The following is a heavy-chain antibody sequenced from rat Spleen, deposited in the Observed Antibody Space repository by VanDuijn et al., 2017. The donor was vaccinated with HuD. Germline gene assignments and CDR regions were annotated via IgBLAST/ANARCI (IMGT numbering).Heavy chain of an antibody. V-gene: IGHV2-30*01. CDR2: IWTGGST. J-gene: IGHJ2*01. CDR1: GFSLTSYN. CDR3: ASGIFDF. D-gene: IGHD1-4*01. Sequence: QVQLKESGPDLVQPSQTLSLTCTVSGFSLTSYNVHWVRQPTGKGLEWMGVIWTGGSTDYNSALKSRLSISRDTSKSQVFLKMNSLQTEDTAMYFCASGIFDFWGQGVMVTVSS.